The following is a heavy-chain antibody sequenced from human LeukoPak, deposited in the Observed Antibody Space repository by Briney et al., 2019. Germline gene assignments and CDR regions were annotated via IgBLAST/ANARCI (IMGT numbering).Heavy chain of an antibody. J-gene: IGHJ4*02. CDR2: ISFDGSIK. CDR1: GFTFSTYA. Sequence: GGSLSLSCAASGFTFSTYAIHWVRQAPGKGLRWGALISFDGSIKNSADSVKGRFTISRDNSKNTLYLQMNTQRAEETGLYYCSRDSARREGYNFDYWGEGTLVTVSS. CDR3: SRDSARREGYNFDY. V-gene: IGHV3-30*04. D-gene: IGHD5-24*01.